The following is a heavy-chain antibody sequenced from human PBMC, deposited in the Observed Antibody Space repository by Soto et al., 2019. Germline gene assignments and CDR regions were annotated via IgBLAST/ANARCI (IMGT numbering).Heavy chain of an antibody. CDR2: INHSGST. D-gene: IGHD5-18*01. CDR3: ARVGRGYSYGATDY. CDR1: GGTFSGYY. J-gene: IGHJ4*02. V-gene: IGHV4-34*01. Sequence: PSETLSLTCAVYGGTFSGYYRSWIRQPPGKGLEWIGEINHSGSTNYNPSLKSRVTISVDMSKNQFSLKLSSVTAAFTAVYYCARVGRGYSYGATDYWGQGTLVTVS.